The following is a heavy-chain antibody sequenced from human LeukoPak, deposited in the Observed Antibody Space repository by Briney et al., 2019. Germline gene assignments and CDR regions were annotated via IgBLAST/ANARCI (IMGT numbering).Heavy chain of an antibody. D-gene: IGHD3-3*01. Sequence: GGPLRLSCAASGFTFSSYWMSWVRQAPGKGLEWVANIKQDGSEKYYVDSVKGRFTISRDNAKNSLYLQMNSLRAEDTAVYYCARDREPHDFWSGYHDYWGQGTLVTVSS. J-gene: IGHJ4*02. CDR1: GFTFSSYW. CDR2: IKQDGSEK. CDR3: ARDREPHDFWSGYHDY. V-gene: IGHV3-7*01.